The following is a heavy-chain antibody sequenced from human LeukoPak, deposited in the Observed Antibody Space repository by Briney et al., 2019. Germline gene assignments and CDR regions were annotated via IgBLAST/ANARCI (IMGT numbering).Heavy chain of an antibody. CDR3: ARDLVYCSGGSCYSPAVFDY. V-gene: IGHV1-69*04. J-gene: IGHJ4*02. Sequence: GASVKVSCKASGYTFTSYGISWVRQAPGQGLEWMGRIIPILGIANYAQKFQGRVTITADKSTSTAYMELSSLRSEDTAVYYCARDLVYCSGGSCYSPAVFDYWGQGTLVTVSS. CDR2: IIPILGIA. D-gene: IGHD2-15*01. CDR1: GYTFTSYG.